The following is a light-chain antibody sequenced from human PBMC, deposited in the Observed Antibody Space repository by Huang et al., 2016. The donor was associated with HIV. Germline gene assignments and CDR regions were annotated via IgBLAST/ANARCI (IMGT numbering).Light chain of an antibody. CDR1: QIVSSP. V-gene: IGKV3-15*01. J-gene: IGKJ3*01. CDR2: AAS. Sequence: ETVMTQSPVTLSVSPGDRASLSCRSSQIVSSPLAWYQQNPGQAPRRLIYAASTRATGVPAMFSGSGAGTEFTLTISTLQSEDSAVYYCQQYNDFRSTFGPGTRVEIK. CDR3: QQYNDFRST.